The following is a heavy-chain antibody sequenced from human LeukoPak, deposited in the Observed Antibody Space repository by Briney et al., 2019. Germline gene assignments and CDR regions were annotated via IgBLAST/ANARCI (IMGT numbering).Heavy chain of an antibody. V-gene: IGHV3-21*01. CDR1: GFTFSSYS. CDR2: ISSSSSYI. D-gene: IGHD1-26*01. Sequence: GGSLRLSCVASGFTFSSYSMNWVRQAPGKGLEWVSSISSSSSYIYYADSVKGRFTISRDNAKNSLYLQMNSLRAEDTAVYYCARYGRSYYGDYWGQGTLVTVSS. J-gene: IGHJ4*02. CDR3: ARYGRSYYGDY.